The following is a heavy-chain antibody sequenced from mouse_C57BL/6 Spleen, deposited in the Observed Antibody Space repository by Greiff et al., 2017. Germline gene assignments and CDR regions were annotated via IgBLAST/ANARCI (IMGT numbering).Heavy chain of an antibody. CDR3: ARRGGYDGWFAY. V-gene: IGHV5-12*01. CDR2: ISNGGGST. J-gene: IGHJ3*01. CDR1: GFTFSDYY. D-gene: IGHD2-2*01. Sequence: EVKLVESGGGLVQPGGSLKLSCAASGFTFSDYYMYWVRQTPGKRLEWVAYISNGGGSTYYPDTVKGRFTISRDNAKNTLYLQMSRLKSEDTAMYYCARRGGYDGWFAYWGQGTLVTVSA.